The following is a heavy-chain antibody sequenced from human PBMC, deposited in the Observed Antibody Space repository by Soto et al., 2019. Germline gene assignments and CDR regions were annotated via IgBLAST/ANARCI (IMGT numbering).Heavy chain of an antibody. CDR1: GFTFSDYY. J-gene: IGHJ6*02. CDR2: ISSSSSYT. V-gene: IGHV3-11*06. Sequence: GGSLRLSCAASGFTFSDYYMSWIRQAPGKGLEWVSYISSSSSYTNYADSVKGRFTISRDNAKNSLYLQMNSLRAEDTAVYYCARGGVEAAGGMDVWGQGTKVTVSS. CDR3: ARGGVEAAGGMDV. D-gene: IGHD6-13*01.